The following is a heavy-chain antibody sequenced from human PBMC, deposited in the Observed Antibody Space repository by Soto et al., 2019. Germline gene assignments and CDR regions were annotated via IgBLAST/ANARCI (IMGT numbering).Heavy chain of an antibody. CDR3: ARGPVRYFDL. V-gene: IGHV3-53*04. J-gene: IGHJ2*01. D-gene: IGHD3-10*01. CDR2: IYSGGST. Sequence: EVQLVESGGGLVQPGGSLRLSCAASGFSVSSDYMSWVRQAPEKGLEWVSIIYSGGSTYYADSVKGRFTISRHNSKNTLLLQMNTLRTEDTAVYYCARGPVRYFDLWGRGTLVTVSS. CDR1: GFSVSSDY.